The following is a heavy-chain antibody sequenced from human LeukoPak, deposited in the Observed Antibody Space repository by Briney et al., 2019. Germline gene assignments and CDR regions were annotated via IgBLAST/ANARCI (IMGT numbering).Heavy chain of an antibody. CDR3: ARAGYYDSSGYYYWYIDY. CDR2: IYYSGST. D-gene: IGHD3-22*01. V-gene: IGHV4-39*01. Sequence: SETLSLTCTVSGGSISSSSYYWGWIRQPLGKGLEWIGSIYYSGSTYYNPSLKSRVTISVDTSKNQFSLKLSSVTAADTAVYYCARAGYYDSSGYYYWYIDYWGQGTLVTVSS. CDR1: GGSISSSSYY. J-gene: IGHJ4*02.